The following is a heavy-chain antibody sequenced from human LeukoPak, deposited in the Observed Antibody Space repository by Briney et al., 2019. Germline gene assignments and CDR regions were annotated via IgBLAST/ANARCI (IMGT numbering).Heavy chain of an antibody. Sequence: QPGGSLRLSCAASGFTLSSYAMSWVRQAPGKGLEWVSYISSSSSTIYYADSVKGRFTISRDNAKNSLYLQMNSLRAEDTAVYYCARGAYYYEDWGQGTLVTVSS. D-gene: IGHD3-22*01. CDR2: ISSSSSTI. CDR3: ARGAYYYED. CDR1: GFTLSSYA. V-gene: IGHV3-48*01. J-gene: IGHJ4*02.